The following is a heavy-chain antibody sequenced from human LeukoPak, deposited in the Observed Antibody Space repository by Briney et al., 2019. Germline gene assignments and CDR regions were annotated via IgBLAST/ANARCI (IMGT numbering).Heavy chain of an antibody. CDR1: GYTFTSYD. V-gene: IGHV1-8*01. CDR2: MNPNSGNT. CDR3: ARWIIADRRGSWFDP. Sequence: ASVKVSCKASGYTFTSYDINWVRQATGQGLGWMGWMNPNSGNTGYAQKFQGRVTMTRNTSLSTAYMELSSLRSEDTAVYYCARWIIADRRGSWFDPWGQGTLVTVSS. J-gene: IGHJ5*02. D-gene: IGHD6-6*01.